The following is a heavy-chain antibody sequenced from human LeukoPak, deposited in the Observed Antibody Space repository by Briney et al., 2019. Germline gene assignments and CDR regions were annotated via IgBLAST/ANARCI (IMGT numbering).Heavy chain of an antibody. V-gene: IGHV4-34*01. J-gene: IGHJ4*02. CDR1: GGSFSGYY. D-gene: IGHD5-18*01. CDR3: ARDHGYNYGYLGFFDY. CDR2: INHSGST. Sequence: SETLSLTCAVYGGSFSGYYWSWIRQPPGKGLEWIGEINHSGSTNYNPSLKSRVTISVDTSKNQFSLKLSSVTAADTAVYYCARDHGYNYGYLGFFDYWGQGTLVTVSS.